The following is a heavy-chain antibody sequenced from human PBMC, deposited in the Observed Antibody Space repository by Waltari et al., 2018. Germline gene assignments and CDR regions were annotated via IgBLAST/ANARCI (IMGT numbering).Heavy chain of an antibody. J-gene: IGHJ4*02. V-gene: IGHV1-24*01. CDR3: ATAKDGYNYYFDY. CDR2: FDPEDVET. CDR1: GYTLTALS. D-gene: IGHD1-1*01. Sequence: QVQLVQSGAEVKKPGASVKVSCKVSGYTLTALSMHWVRQAPGTGLEWMGGFDPEDVETIYAQKFHGRVTRTEDTSTDTAYMELSSLRSEDTAVYYCATAKDGYNYYFDYWGQGTLVTVSS.